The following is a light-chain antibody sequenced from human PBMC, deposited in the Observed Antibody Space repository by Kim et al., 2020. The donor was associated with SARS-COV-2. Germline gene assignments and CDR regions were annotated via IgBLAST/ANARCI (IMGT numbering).Light chain of an antibody. V-gene: IGLV2-14*03. Sequence: QSALTQPAFVSGSPGQSITISCFGSGNNIGDYNYVYWYQQYQGKVPKLLIYDVHNRPPGVSNRFSGSKSGSTASLTISGLQPEDEADYYCTSYTNSGAHVVFGGVTQLTVL. CDR2: DVH. CDR1: GNNIGDYNY. J-gene: IGLJ2*01. CDR3: TSYTNSGAHVV.